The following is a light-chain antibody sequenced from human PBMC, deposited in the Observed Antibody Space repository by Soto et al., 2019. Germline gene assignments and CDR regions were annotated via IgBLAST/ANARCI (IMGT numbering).Light chain of an antibody. CDR2: DAS. CDR1: QSVIRY. Sequence: EILFTQSPATLSLSPGERATLSCRASQSVIRYLAWYQQKHGQPPRILIYDASYRATGIPARFSGSRSGTDCTLPISSLEPEDYAVYYCQDRFNWPWTFGQGTKVDIK. CDR3: QDRFNWPWT. V-gene: IGKV3-11*01. J-gene: IGKJ1*01.